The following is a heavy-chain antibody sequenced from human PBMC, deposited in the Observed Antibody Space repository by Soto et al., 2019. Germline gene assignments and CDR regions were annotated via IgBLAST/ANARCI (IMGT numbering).Heavy chain of an antibody. Sequence: GGSLGLSCAASGFTFSSCAMHWVRQAPGKGLEWVALISYDGSNKCYADSVKGRCTISRDNAKNTFYMEMNSARVEDTAVYYCVRGVGFRYGGHGYLGRYCGQGSLVIVSA. CDR3: VRGVGFRYGGHGYLGRY. D-gene: IGHD2-21*02. CDR1: GFTFSSCA. J-gene: IGHJ4*02. V-gene: IGHV3-30-3*01. CDR2: ISYDGSNK.